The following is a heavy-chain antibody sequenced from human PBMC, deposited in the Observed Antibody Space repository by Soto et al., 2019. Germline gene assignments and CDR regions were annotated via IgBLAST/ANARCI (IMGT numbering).Heavy chain of an antibody. D-gene: IGHD3-10*01. V-gene: IGHV3-23*01. CDR2: ISGGGDTT. CDR3: AKGRGGSGSLTPRVDF. J-gene: IGHJ4*02. CDR1: GFTFNNYA. Sequence: EVQLLESGGGLVQPGGSLRLSCAASGFTFNNYAMTWVRQAPGKGLEWVSAISGGGDTTSYADSVKGRFTVSRDGSQTTLYLQMGSLRAEDTALYYCAKGRGGSGSLTPRVDFWGQGTLVTVSS.